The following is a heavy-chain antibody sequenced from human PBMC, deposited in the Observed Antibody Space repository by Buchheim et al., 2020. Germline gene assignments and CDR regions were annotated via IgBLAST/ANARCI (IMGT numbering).Heavy chain of an antibody. Sequence: QVHLVESGGDLVKPGGSLRLSCKVSGFPFSDYYMSWIRQAPGKGLEWIAHISGTTSHTTYADSVKGRFTISRDNTKNLLFLQLNSLGADDTAIYYCARTVSFYFDSWGQGT. CDR1: GFPFSDYY. D-gene: IGHD4-11*01. CDR2: ISGTTSHT. CDR3: ARTVSFYFDS. J-gene: IGHJ4*02. V-gene: IGHV3-11*05.